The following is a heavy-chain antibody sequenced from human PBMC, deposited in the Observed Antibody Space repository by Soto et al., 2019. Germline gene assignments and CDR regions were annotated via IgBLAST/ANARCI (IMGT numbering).Heavy chain of an antibody. V-gene: IGHV3-11*06. D-gene: IGHD3-10*01. J-gene: IGHJ4*02. Sequence: QVQLVESGGGLVKPGRSLRLSCAASGFTFSDYYMSWIRQAPGKGLEWVSYISSSSSSTTYADSVKGRFTISRDNAKNSLYLQMNSLRAEDTAVYYCARYYYASGSYHYYFDYWGQGTLVTVSS. CDR3: ARYYYASGSYHYYFDY. CDR1: GFTFSDYY. CDR2: ISSSSSST.